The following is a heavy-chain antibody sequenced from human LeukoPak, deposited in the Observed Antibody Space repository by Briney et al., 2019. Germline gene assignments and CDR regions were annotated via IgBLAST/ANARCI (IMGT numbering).Heavy chain of an antibody. CDR2: INTDGSIT. CDR1: GFTFSSYW. J-gene: IGHJ4*02. Sequence: GGSLRLSCAASGFTFSSYWMHWVRQAPGKGLVWVSRINTDGSITDYADSVKGRFTISRDNAKNTLYLQMNSLRAEDTAVYYCARERVAAAGISLFDYWGQGTLVTVSS. CDR3: ARERVAAAGISLFDY. V-gene: IGHV3-74*01. D-gene: IGHD6-13*01.